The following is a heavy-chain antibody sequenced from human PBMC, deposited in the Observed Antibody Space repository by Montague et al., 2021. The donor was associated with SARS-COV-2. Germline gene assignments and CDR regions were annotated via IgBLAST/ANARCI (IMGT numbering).Heavy chain of an antibody. D-gene: IGHD4/OR15-4a*01. CDR3: AKETIAYGMDV. CDR2: MWNEGSKK. V-gene: IGHV3-33*06. Sequence: LRLSLAASGFTFRSYGMFWVRQAPGKGLEWVAVMWNEGSKKYYADSVKGRFTISRDNSKNTLYLHMNSLRAEDTAVYYCAKETIAYGMDVWGQGTPVTVS. CDR1: GFTFRSYG. J-gene: IGHJ6*02.